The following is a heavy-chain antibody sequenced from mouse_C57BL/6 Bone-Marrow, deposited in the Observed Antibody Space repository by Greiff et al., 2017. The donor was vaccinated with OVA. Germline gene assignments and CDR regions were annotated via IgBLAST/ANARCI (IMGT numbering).Heavy chain of an antibody. J-gene: IGHJ3*01. D-gene: IGHD2-3*01. V-gene: IGHV3-1*01. Sequence: VQLKESGPGMVKPSQSLSLTCTVTGYSITSGYDWHWIRHFPGNKLEWMGYISYSGSTNYNPSLKSRISITHDTSKNHFFLKLNSVTTEDTATYYCARGDGYYEEFAYWGQGTLVTVSA. CDR1: GYSITSGYD. CDR2: ISYSGST. CDR3: ARGDGYYEEFAY.